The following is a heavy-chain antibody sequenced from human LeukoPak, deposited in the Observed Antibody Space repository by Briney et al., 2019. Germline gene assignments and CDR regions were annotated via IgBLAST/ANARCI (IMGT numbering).Heavy chain of an antibody. Sequence: GGSLRLSCAASGFTFTSYGMHWVRQAPGKGLEWVAFIQYDGTNKYYADSVNGRFTISRDNSKNTLYLQMNSLRAEDTALYSCAKDIRRGENYGYDQFAYWGQGTLVTVSS. J-gene: IGHJ4*02. D-gene: IGHD5-18*01. CDR2: IQYDGTNK. V-gene: IGHV3-30*02. CDR3: AKDIRRGENYGYDQFAY. CDR1: GFTFTSYG.